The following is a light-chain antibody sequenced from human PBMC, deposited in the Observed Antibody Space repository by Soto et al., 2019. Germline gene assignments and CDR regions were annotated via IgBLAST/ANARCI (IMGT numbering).Light chain of an antibody. CDR3: HQYDSSPFT. V-gene: IGKV3-20*01. Sequence: EIVLTQSPGTRSLSPGERPTISCRASQNFSRSYLAWYRQKPGQAPWLLIYGASNRASGVPDGFSGSGSGTDFSLAISGLEPEEFAIYYCHQYDSSPFTFGQGTRLDIK. J-gene: IGKJ5*01. CDR1: QNFSRSY. CDR2: GAS.